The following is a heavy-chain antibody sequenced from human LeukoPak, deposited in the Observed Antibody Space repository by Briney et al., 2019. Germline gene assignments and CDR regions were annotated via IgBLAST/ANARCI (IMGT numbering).Heavy chain of an antibody. CDR1: GGSISSSSSN. Sequence: SETLSLTCTVSGGSISSSSSNWAWIRQPPGKGLEWIGNIYYGSTNYNASLKSRVTISVDTSKNQFSLKLSSVTAADTALYYCARRGGGSWYYFDYWGQGTLVTVSS. V-gene: IGHV4-39*01. J-gene: IGHJ4*02. CDR2: IYYGST. CDR3: ARRGGGSWYYFDY. D-gene: IGHD2-15*01.